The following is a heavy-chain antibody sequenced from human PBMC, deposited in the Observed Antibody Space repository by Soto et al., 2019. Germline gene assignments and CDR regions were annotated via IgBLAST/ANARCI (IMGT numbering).Heavy chain of an antibody. CDR3: AQDAPKSGGYYFDY. CDR2: ISYDGSNK. J-gene: IGHJ4*02. CDR1: GFTFSSYG. V-gene: IGHV3-30*18. D-gene: IGHD3-16*01. Sequence: QVQLVESGGGVVQPGRSLRLSCAASGFTFSSYGMHWVRQAPGKGLEWVAVISYDGSNKYYADSVKGRFTISRDNSKNQLYLQLNSLSAEDTAVYYCAQDAPKSGGYYFDYWGQGNLVTVSS.